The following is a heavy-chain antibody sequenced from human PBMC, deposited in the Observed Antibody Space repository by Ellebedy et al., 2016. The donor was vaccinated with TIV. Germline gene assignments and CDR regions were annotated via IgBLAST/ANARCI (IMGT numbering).Heavy chain of an antibody. J-gene: IGHJ4*02. CDR3: AREGALGVVVVAATLDY. D-gene: IGHD2-15*01. CDR1: GFTFSSYA. CDR2: ISGSGGST. Sequence: PGGSLRLSCAASGFTFSSYAMSWVRQAPGKGLEWVSAISGSGGSTYYADSVKGRFTISRDNSKNTLYLQMNSLRAEDTAVYYCAREGALGVVVVAATLDYWGQGTLVTVSS. V-gene: IGHV3-23*01.